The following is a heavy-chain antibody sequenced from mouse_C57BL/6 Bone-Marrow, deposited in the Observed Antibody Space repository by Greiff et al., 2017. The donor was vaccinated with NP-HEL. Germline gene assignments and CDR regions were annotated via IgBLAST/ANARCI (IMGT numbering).Heavy chain of an antibody. CDR3: TTPGPLYAMDY. D-gene: IGHD3-3*01. J-gene: IGHJ4*01. CDR2: IDPENGDT. V-gene: IGHV14-4*01. CDR1: GFNIKDDY. Sequence: EVQLQQSGAELVRPGASVKLSCTASGFNIKDDYMHWVKQRPEQGLEWIGWIDPENGDTEYASKFQGKATITADTSSNTAYLQLSSLTSEDTAVYYCTTPGPLYAMDYWGQGTSVTVSS.